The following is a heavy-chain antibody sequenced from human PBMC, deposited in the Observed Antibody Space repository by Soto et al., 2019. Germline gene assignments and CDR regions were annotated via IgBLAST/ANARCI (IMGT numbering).Heavy chain of an antibody. CDR3: ARHKNRFLEGFES. Sequence: SETLSLTCTISGGSISSSSYYWGWIRHPPGKGLEWIGTIYYRGSTYYNPSLQGRVTISADTSKNQFSLNLRFVTAADTAVYFCARHKNRFLEGFESWGQGTMVTVSS. V-gene: IGHV4-39*01. CDR2: IYYRGST. D-gene: IGHD3-3*01. J-gene: IGHJ4*02. CDR1: GGSISSSSYY.